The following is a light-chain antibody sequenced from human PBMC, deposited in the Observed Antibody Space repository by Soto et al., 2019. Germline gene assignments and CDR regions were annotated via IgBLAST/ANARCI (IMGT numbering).Light chain of an antibody. CDR2: LEGSGSY. CDR1: SGHSSYI. Sequence: QSVLTQSSSASASLGSSVKLTCTLSSGHSSYIIAWHQQQPGKAPRYLMKLEGSGSYNKGSGVPYRFSGSSSGADRYLTISNLQSEDEADYYCETWDSNTRVFGGGTKLTVL. J-gene: IGLJ2*01. CDR3: ETWDSNTRV. V-gene: IGLV4-60*03.